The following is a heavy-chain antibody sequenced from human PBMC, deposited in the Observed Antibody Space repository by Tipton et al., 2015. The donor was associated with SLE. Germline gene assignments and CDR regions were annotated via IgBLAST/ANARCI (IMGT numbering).Heavy chain of an antibody. V-gene: IGHV4-38-2*01. Sequence: TLSLTCAFSGYSISSGYYWGWIRQPPGKGLEWVGSIYHSGSTYYNPSLKSRVTISVDTSKNQFSLKLGSVTAADTAAYYCASIMTTPWYYFDYWGQGTLVTVSS. J-gene: IGHJ4*02. D-gene: IGHD3-16*01. CDR3: ASIMTTPWYYFDY. CDR2: IYHSGST. CDR1: GYSISSGYY.